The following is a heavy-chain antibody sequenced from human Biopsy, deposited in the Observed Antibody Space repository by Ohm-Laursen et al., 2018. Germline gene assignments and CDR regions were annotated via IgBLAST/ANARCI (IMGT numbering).Heavy chain of an antibody. D-gene: IGHD4-11*01. Sequence: SETLSLTCSVSGDSVTKYYWSWIRQPPGKGLEGIGHIYYSVMTNYNPSLQSRVSISVDTSRNQVSLTLRSVTAADTAVYYCARDSGILNYGNFKYYHYYGMDVWGQGTKVTVSS. J-gene: IGHJ6*02. V-gene: IGHV4-59*02. CDR2: IYYSVMT. CDR3: ARDSGILNYGNFKYYHYYGMDV. CDR1: GDSVTKYY.